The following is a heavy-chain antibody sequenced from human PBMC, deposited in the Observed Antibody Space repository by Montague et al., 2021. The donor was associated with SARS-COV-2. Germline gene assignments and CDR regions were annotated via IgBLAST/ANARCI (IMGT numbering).Heavy chain of an antibody. D-gene: IGHD6-13*01. Sequence: PALVKPTQTLTLTCTFSGFSLNTSGMCVSWIRQPPGKALEWLARIDWDDDKYYSTSLKTRLTISKDTSKNQVVLTMTNMDPVDTATYYCARILAAAAGSPFDPWGQGTLVTVSS. CDR3: ARILAAAAGSPFDP. CDR1: GFSLNTSGMC. J-gene: IGHJ5*02. V-gene: IGHV2-70*11. CDR2: IDWDDDK.